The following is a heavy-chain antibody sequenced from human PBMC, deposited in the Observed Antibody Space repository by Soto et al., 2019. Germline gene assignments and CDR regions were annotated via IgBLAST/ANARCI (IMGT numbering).Heavy chain of an antibody. J-gene: IGHJ6*02. CDR3: ASGHRGYDHGEYYYHGVDV. CDR1: GFSLSTYW. Sequence: EVQLVESGGGLVQPGGSLRLSCAASGFSLSTYWMHWVRQVPGKGLIWVSRINTDGSSRSYADSVKGRFTISRDSAKNTLYLQMNSLRAEDPAVYYCASGHRGYDHGEYYYHGVDVWGQGTTVTGSS. CDR2: INTDGSSR. V-gene: IGHV3-74*01. D-gene: IGHD5-12*01.